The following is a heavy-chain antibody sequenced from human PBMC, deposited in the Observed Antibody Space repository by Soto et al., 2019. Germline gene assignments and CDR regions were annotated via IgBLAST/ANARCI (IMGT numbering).Heavy chain of an antibody. CDR3: ARGSQVIDTERYSSGWTQGNYFDY. V-gene: IGHV4-34*01. CDR2: INHSGST. CDR1: GGSFSGYY. D-gene: IGHD6-19*01. J-gene: IGHJ4*02. Sequence: SETLSLTCAVYGGSFSGYYWSWIRQPPGKGLEWIGEINHSGSTNYNPSLKSRVTISVDTSKNQFSLKLSSVTAADTAVYYCARGSQVIDTERYSSGWTQGNYFDYWGQGTLVTVSS.